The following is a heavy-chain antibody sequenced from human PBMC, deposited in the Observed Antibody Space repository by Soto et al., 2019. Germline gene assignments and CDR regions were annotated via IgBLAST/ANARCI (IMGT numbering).Heavy chain of an antibody. CDR3: ARRGGGELLLTPEYYAFDI. J-gene: IGHJ3*02. D-gene: IGHD3-10*01. V-gene: IGHV3-7*01. Sequence: GGSLRLSCAASGFTFSSYWMSWVRQAPGKGLEWVANIKQDGSEKYYVDSVKGRFTISRDNAKNSLYLQMNSLRAEDTAVYYCARRGGGELLLTPEYYAFDIWGQGKMVTVSS. CDR1: GFTFSSYW. CDR2: IKQDGSEK.